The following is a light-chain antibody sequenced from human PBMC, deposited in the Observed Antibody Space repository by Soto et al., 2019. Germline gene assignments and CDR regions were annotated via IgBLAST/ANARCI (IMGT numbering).Light chain of an antibody. CDR3: QQRSKWPLT. Sequence: EIVLTQSPATLSLSPGERATLSCRASQSVRGYLAWYQQKAGQAPRLLIYDASNRATGIPARFGGSGSGTGFTLTISSLEPEDFAVYYCQQRSKWPLTFGGGTKVEIK. V-gene: IGKV3-11*01. CDR1: QSVRGY. J-gene: IGKJ4*01. CDR2: DAS.